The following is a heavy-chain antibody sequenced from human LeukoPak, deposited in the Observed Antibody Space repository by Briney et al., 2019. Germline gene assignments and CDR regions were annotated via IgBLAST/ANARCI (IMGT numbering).Heavy chain of an antibody. V-gene: IGHV3-11*01. J-gene: IGHJ6*02. CDR3: ARSAYSSGWYTGPYGMDV. CDR2: ISSSGSTT. CDR1: GFTFSDYY. D-gene: IGHD6-19*01. Sequence: GGSLRLSCAASGFTFSDYYMSWIRQAPGKGLEWVSDISSSGSTTYYADSVKGRFTISRDNAKNSLYLQMNSLRAEDTAVYYCARSAYSSGWYTGPYGMDVWGQGTTVTVSS.